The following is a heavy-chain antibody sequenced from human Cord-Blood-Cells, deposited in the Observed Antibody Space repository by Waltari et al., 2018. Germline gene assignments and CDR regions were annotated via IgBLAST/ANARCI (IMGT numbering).Heavy chain of an antibody. Sequence: QVQLQQWGAGLLKPSETLSLTCAVYGGSFSGYYWSWIRQPPGKGLEWIGEINHSGSTNYNPSLKSRDTISVDTSKNQFSLKLSSVTAADTAVYYCARGENTGNDYWGQGTLVTVSS. CDR3: ARGENTGNDY. V-gene: IGHV4-34*01. D-gene: IGHD3-10*01. CDR2: INHSGST. J-gene: IGHJ4*02. CDR1: GGSFSGYY.